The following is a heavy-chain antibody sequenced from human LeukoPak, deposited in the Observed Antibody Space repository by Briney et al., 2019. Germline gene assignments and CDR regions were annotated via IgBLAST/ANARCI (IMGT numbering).Heavy chain of an antibody. J-gene: IGHJ4*02. CDR2: ISWNSGSI. V-gene: IGHV3-9*01. Sequence: PGRSLRLSCAASKFTFDDYAMHWVRQAPGKGLEWVSGISWNSGSIGYADSVKGRFTISRDNAKNSLYLQMNSLRAEDTAVYYCASSSGQLWFAYWGQGTLVTVSS. D-gene: IGHD5-18*01. CDR1: KFTFDDYA. CDR3: ASSSGQLWFAY.